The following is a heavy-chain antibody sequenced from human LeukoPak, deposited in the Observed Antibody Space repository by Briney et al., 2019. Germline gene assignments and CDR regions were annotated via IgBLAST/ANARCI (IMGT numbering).Heavy chain of an antibody. CDR3: ASAGLMNEFDY. Sequence: RPGGSLRLSCAASGFTFDDYGMSWVRQAPGKGLEWVSDINWNGGSTGYADSVKGRFTISRDNAKNSLYLQMNSLRAEDTALYYCASAGLMNEFDYWGQGTLVTVSS. J-gene: IGHJ4*02. CDR2: INWNGGST. V-gene: IGHV3-20*04. D-gene: IGHD1-1*01. CDR1: GFTFDDYG.